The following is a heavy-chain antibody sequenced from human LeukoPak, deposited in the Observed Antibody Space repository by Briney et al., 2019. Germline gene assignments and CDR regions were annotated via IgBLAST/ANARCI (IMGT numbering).Heavy chain of an antibody. D-gene: IGHD2-21*01. Sequence: GGSLRLSCAASGFTLSTYAMSWVRQTPGKGLEWVPATSSSDAGTYHADSVRGRFTISRDNSKSTLYLQMNSLRAEDAAVYFCAKAPVTSCRGAYCYPFDSWGQGTLVTVSS. CDR3: AKAPVTSCRGAYCYPFDS. CDR1: GFTLSTYA. V-gene: IGHV3-23*01. J-gene: IGHJ4*02. CDR2: TSSSDAGT.